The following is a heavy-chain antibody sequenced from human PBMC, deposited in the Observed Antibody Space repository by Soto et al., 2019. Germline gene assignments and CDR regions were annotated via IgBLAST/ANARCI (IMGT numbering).Heavy chain of an antibody. CDR3: AKSGIAVAGTGFDY. V-gene: IGHV3-23*01. CDR1: GFTFSSDA. Sequence: GGSLRLSCAASGFTFSSDAMSWFRQAPGKGLEWVSAISGSGGSTYYADSVKGRFTISRDNSKNTLYLQMNSLRAEDTAVYYCAKSGIAVAGTGFDYWGQRTLVTVSS. J-gene: IGHJ4*02. D-gene: IGHD6-19*01. CDR2: ISGSGGST.